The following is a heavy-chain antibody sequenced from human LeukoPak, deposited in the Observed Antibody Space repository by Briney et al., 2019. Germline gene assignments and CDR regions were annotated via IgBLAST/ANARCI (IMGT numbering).Heavy chain of an antibody. V-gene: IGHV1-2*02. CDR2: INPISGGT. CDR3: ARGWARYSYDSSGYYSHPDFDY. J-gene: IGHJ4*02. CDR1: GYTFTGYY. Sequence: ASVTVSCQASGYTFTGYYMHGVRQAPGQGVEWMGWINPISGGTNYAQKFQGRVTMTRDTSIRTASMELGRLRSDDTAVYYCARGWARYSYDSSGYYSHPDFDYWGQGTLVTVSS. D-gene: IGHD3-22*01.